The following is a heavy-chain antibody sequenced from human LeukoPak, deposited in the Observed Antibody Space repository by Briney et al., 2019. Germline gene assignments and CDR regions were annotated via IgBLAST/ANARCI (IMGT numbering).Heavy chain of an antibody. CDR3: ARAQALSYYYGSGSSNYYYYMDV. CDR2: IIPIFGTA. CDR1: GGTFSSYA. Sequence: SVKVSCKASGGTFSSYAISWVRQAPGQGLEWMGRIIPIFGTANYAQKFQGRVTITTDESTSTAYMELSSLRSEDTAVYYCARAQALSYYYGSGSSNYYYYMDVWGKGTTVTVSS. D-gene: IGHD3-10*01. J-gene: IGHJ6*03. V-gene: IGHV1-69*05.